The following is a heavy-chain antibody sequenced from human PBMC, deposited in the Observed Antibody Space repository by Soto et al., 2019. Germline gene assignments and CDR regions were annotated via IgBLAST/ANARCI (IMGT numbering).Heavy chain of an antibody. J-gene: IGHJ3*02. CDR2: IYHSGST. V-gene: IGHV4-4*02. D-gene: IGHD3-10*01. CDR1: GGSISSSNW. Sequence: QVQLQESGPGLVKPSGTLSLTCAVSGGSISSSNWWSWVRQPPGKGLEWIGEIYHSGSTNYNPSLKRGVTIAVDMSTNQFSLRWGSVPAQDPALYDCAKEGRAILLWFGGGNGEHAFDIWGQGTMVTVSS. CDR3: AKEGRAILLWFGGGNGEHAFDI.